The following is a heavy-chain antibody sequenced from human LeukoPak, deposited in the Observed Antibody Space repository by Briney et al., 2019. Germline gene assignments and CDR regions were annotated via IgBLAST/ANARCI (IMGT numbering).Heavy chain of an antibody. V-gene: IGHV4-39*07. CDR1: GGSISSSSYY. D-gene: IGHD6-13*01. CDR2: INHSGST. Sequence: SETLSLTCTVSGGSISSSSYYWGWIRQPPGKGLEWIGEINHSGSTNYNPSLKSRVTISVDTSKNQFSLKLSSVTAADTAVYYCAREPKGSSWYSRGYYYYYMDVWGKGTTVTISS. J-gene: IGHJ6*03. CDR3: AREPKGSSWYSRGYYYYYMDV.